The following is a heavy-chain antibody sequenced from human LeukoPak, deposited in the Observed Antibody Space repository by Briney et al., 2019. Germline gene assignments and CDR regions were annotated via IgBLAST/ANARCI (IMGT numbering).Heavy chain of an antibody. J-gene: IGHJ3*02. CDR2: INPSGGST. Sequence: ASVKVSCKASGYTLTSYYMHWVRQAPGQGLEWMGIINPSGGSTSYAQKFQGRVTMTRDTSTSTVYMELSSLRSEDTAVYYCARDLLERRPFDIWGQGTMVTVSS. V-gene: IGHV1-46*01. D-gene: IGHD1-1*01. CDR3: ARDLLERRPFDI. CDR1: GYTLTSYY.